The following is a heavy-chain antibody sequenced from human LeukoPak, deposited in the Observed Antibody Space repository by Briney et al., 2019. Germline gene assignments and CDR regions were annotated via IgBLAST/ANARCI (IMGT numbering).Heavy chain of an antibody. CDR2: INSDGSST. CDR3: AKGGTQFFSGNYFDF. D-gene: IGHD1-1*01. V-gene: IGHV3-74*01. Sequence: GGSLRLSCAASGFTFSSYWMHWVRQAPGKGLVWVSRINSDGSSTSYADSVKGRFTISRDNSKKTVYLQMNSLRVEDTATYYCAKGGTQFFSGNYFDFWGQGTLVIVSS. J-gene: IGHJ4*02. CDR1: GFTFSSYW.